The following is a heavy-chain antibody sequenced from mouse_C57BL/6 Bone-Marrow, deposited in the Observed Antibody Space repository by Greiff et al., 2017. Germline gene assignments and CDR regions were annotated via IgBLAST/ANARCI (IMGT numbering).Heavy chain of an antibody. Sequence: EVKLVESGGGLVKPGGSLKLSCAASGFTFSSYAMSWVRQTPEKRLEWVATISDGGSYTYYPDNVKGRFTISRDNAKNNLYLQMSHLKSEDTAMYYCAREDDAWFAYWGQGTLVTVSA. CDR3: AREDDAWFAY. J-gene: IGHJ3*01. CDR2: ISDGGSYT. V-gene: IGHV5-4*01. D-gene: IGHD2-12*01. CDR1: GFTFSSYA.